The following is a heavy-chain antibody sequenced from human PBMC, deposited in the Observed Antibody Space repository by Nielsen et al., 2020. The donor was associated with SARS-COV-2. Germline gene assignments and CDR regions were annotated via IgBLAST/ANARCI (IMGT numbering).Heavy chain of an antibody. Sequence: GSLKISCAASGFTFSSYGMHWVRQAPGKGLEWVAVISYDGSNKYYADSVKGRFTISRDNSKNTLYLQMNSLRAEDTAVYYCAKGLYSGYEVFDYWGQGTLVTVSS. V-gene: IGHV3-30*18. CDR2: ISYDGSNK. D-gene: IGHD5-12*01. CDR1: GFTFSSYG. J-gene: IGHJ4*02. CDR3: AKGLYSGYEVFDY.